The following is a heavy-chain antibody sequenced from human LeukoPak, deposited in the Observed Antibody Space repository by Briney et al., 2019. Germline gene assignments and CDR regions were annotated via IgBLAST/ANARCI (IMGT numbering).Heavy chain of an antibody. D-gene: IGHD1-26*01. J-gene: IGHJ4*02. CDR1: GGPISSGDYY. V-gene: IGHV4-39*07. CDR3: ARVSRDSGNYYTFLDY. Sequence: SETLSLTCTVSGGPISSGDYYWGWIRQPPGMGPEWIGSINYRGTTYYNPSLQSRVAISVDTSKNQFCLQLTSVTATDTAVYYCARVSRDSGNYYTFLDYWGQGTLVTVSS. CDR2: INYRGTT.